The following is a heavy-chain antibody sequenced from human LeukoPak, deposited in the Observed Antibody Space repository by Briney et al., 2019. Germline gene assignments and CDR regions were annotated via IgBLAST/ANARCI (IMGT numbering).Heavy chain of an antibody. CDR1: GYSFTSYW. J-gene: IGHJ6*02. D-gene: IGHD2-2*01. CDR3: ATHESSTRDYYGMDV. CDR2: IYPGDSDT. V-gene: IGHV5-51*01. Sequence: GESLKISCKGSGYSFTSYWIGWVRQMPGKGLEWMGIIYPGDSDTRYSPSFQGQVTISADKSISTAYLQWSSLKASDTAMYYCATHESSTRDYYGMDVWGQGTTVTVSS.